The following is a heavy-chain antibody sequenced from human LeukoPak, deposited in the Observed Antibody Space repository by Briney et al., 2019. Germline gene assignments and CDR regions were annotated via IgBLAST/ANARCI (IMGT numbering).Heavy chain of an antibody. Sequence: ASVKVSCKASGYTFTGYYMHWVRQAPGQGLEWMGWINPNSGGTNYAQKFQGRVTMTRDTSISTAYMELSRLRSDDTAVYYCARVYTVTPRVWFDPWGQGTLVTVSS. V-gene: IGHV1-2*02. D-gene: IGHD4-11*01. CDR2: INPNSGGT. J-gene: IGHJ5*02. CDR1: GYTFTGYY. CDR3: ARVYTVTPRVWFDP.